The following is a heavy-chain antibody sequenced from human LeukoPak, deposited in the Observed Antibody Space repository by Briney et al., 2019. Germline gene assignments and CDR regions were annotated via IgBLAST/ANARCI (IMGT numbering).Heavy chain of an antibody. V-gene: IGHV4-61*02. CDR3: ARDGTAAGNYYSYYMDV. CDR2: IYTSGST. CDR1: GGSISSGSYY. J-gene: IGHJ6*03. D-gene: IGHD6-13*01. Sequence: SETLSLTCTVSGGSISSGSYYWSWIRQPAGKGLEWIGRIYTSGSTNYNPSLKSRVTISVDTSKNQFSLKLSSVTAADTAVYYCARDGTAAGNYYSYYMDVWGKGTTVTISS.